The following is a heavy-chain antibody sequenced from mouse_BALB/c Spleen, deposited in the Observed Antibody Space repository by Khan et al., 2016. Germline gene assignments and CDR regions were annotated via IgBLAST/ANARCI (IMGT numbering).Heavy chain of an antibody. D-gene: IGHD2-1*01. CDR3: NPMYYGNSYSVDY. CDR1: AFNIKGYD. J-gene: IGHJ4*01. CDR2: INPENGHT. V-gene: IGHV14-4*02. Sequence: VQLKQSGAELVTPGASVKLSCTASAFNIKGYDIHWVKQRPEQGLEWIGWINPENGHTGYAPKFQDKATVTADSSSNTAYLQLSSLTSEETSISYCNPMYYGNSYSVDYWGQGTSVAVSS.